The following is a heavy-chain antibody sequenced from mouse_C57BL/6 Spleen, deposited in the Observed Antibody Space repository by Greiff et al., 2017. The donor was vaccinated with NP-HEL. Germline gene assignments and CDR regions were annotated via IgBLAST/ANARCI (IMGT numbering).Heavy chain of an antibody. CDR1: GYTFTSYW. V-gene: IGHV1-7*01. J-gene: IGHJ3*01. CDR2: INPSSGYT. Sequence: QVQLKESGAELAKPGASVKLSCKASGYTFTSYWMHWVKQRPGQGLEWIGYINPSSGYTKYNQKFKDKATLTADKSSSTAYMQLSSRTYEDSAVYYCARSEGYDYDVAWFAYWGQGTLVTVSA. CDR3: ARSEGYDYDVAWFAY. D-gene: IGHD2-4*01.